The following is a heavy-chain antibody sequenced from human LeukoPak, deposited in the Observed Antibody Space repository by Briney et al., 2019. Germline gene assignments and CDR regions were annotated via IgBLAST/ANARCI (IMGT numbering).Heavy chain of an antibody. CDR2: IYYSGST. CDR1: GGSISSSSYY. D-gene: IGHD1-1*01. Sequence: SETLSLTCTVSGGSISSSSYYWGWIRQPPGKGLEWIGSIYYSGSTYYNPSLKSRVTISVDTSKNQFSLKLSSVTAADTAVYYCARTRQLERRLDPWGQGTLVTVSS. CDR3: ARTRQLERRLDP. J-gene: IGHJ5*02. V-gene: IGHV4-39*07.